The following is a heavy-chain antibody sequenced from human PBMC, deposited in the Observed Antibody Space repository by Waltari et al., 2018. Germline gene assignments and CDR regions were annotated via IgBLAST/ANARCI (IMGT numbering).Heavy chain of an antibody. V-gene: IGHV1-69*12. CDR2: IIPIFGTA. CDR1: GGTFSSYA. J-gene: IGHJ6*02. CDR3: ARGGNDNLITMVRAEQSDYYYGMDV. Sequence: QVQLVQSGAEVKKPGSSVKVSCKASGGTFSSYAISWVRQAPGQGLEWMGGIIPIFGTANYAQKFQGRVTITADESTSTAYMELSSLRSEDTAVYYCARGGNDNLITMVRAEQSDYYYGMDVWGQGTTVTVSS. D-gene: IGHD3-10*01.